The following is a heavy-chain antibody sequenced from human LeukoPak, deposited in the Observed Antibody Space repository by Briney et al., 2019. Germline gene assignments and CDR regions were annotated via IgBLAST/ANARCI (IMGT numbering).Heavy chain of an antibody. CDR3: AKRYCSGGSCYSHAPIDY. CDR1: GFTFSGYW. CDR2: LDSDASTT. Sequence: PGGSLRLSCAASGFTFSGYWMHWVRQAPGKGLVWVSRLDSDASTTGYADSVKGRFTISRDNSKNTMYLKMNSLRAEDTAVYYCAKRYCSGGSCYSHAPIDYWGQGTLVTVSS. D-gene: IGHD2-15*01. V-gene: IGHV3-74*01. J-gene: IGHJ4*02.